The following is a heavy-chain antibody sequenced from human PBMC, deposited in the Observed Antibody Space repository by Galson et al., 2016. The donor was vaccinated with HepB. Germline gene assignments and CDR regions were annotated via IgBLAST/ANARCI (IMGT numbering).Heavy chain of an antibody. CDR3: VRERYYYASRKQFYYFDY. V-gene: IGHV3-64D*06. CDR2: IRSNGDST. J-gene: IGHJ4*02. CDR1: GFTFGSYA. D-gene: IGHD3-10*01. Sequence: SLRLSCAASGFTFGSYAMHWVRQAPGKALELVSDIRSNGDSTNYADSVKGRFTISRDNVKNTLYLQMSSLRAEDTAVYYCVRERYYYASRKQFYYFDYWGQGTLVTVAS.